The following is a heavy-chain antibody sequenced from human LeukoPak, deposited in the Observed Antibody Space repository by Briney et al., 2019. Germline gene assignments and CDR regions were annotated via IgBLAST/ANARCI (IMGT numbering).Heavy chain of an antibody. J-gene: IGHJ6*03. Sequence: ASVKVSCKASGDSFSSYAITWGRQAPGQGLEWLGRVIPIFGTANYPQKFQGRVTITADIFSSTVYIEMTTLTSDDTAVYFCAKQGAVRQDYYMDVWGNGTTVSVS. CDR2: VIPIFGTA. CDR1: GDSFSSYA. V-gene: IGHV1-69*06. CDR3: AKQGAVRQDYYMDV. D-gene: IGHD3-16*01.